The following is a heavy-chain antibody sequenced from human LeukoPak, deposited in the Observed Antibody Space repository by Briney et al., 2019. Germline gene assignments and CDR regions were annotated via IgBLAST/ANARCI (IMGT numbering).Heavy chain of an antibody. CDR1: GFTFSSYA. D-gene: IGHD4-17*01. V-gene: IGHV3-23*01. Sequence: PGGSLRLSCAASGFTFSSYAMSWVRQAPGKGLEWVSAISGSGGSTYYADSVKGRFTISRDNSKNTLYLQMNSLRAEDTAVYYCAEDNNGDYVFYYYGMDVWGQGTTVTVSS. CDR3: AEDNNGDYVFYYYGMDV. CDR2: ISGSGGST. J-gene: IGHJ6*02.